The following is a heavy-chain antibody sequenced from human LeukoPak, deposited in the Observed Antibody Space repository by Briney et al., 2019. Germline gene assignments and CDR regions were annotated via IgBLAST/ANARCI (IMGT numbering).Heavy chain of an antibody. CDR2: ISWNSGSI. CDR3: AKDVYSGSYYYFDY. J-gene: IGHJ4*02. CDR1: GFTFSDYY. D-gene: IGHD1-26*01. V-gene: IGHV3-9*01. Sequence: GGSLRLSCAASGFTFSDYYMSWIRQAPGKGLEWVSGISWNSGSIGYADSVKGRFTISRDNAKNSLYLQMNSLRAEDTALYYCAKDVYSGSYYYFDYWGQGTLVTVSS.